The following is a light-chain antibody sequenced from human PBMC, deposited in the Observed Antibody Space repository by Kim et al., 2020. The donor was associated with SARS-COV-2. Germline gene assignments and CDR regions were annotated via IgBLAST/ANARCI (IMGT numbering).Light chain of an antibody. CDR1: NIGNKS. CDR3: QVWDSSSDHVV. V-gene: IGLV3-21*04. J-gene: IGLJ2*01. Sequence: APGKTARITGEGNNIGNKSVHWYQQKPGRAPVLVIYYDSDRPSGIPERFSGSNSGNTATLTISRVEAGDEADYYCQVWDSSSDHVVFGGGTQLTVL. CDR2: YDS.